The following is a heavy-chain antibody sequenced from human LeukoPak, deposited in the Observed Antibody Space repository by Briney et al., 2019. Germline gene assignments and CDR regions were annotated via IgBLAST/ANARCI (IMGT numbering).Heavy chain of an antibody. CDR3: AREFYVYFCELAHSYFDY. CDR1: GFTLKSYS. V-gene: IGHV3-21*01. Sequence: KTGGSLRLSCGASGFTLKSYSMNWARQAPGKGLEWVSSISSSSSYIYYADSVKGRFTISRDNAKISLYLQMNSLRAEDTAVYYCAREFYVYFCELAHSYFDYWGQGTLVTVSS. D-gene: IGHD2/OR15-2a*01. J-gene: IGHJ4*02. CDR2: ISSSSSYI.